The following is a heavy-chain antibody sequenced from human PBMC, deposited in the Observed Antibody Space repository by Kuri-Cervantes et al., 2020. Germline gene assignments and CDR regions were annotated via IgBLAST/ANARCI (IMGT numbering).Heavy chain of an antibody. CDR3: ARDSNWSLEY. J-gene: IGHJ4*02. D-gene: IGHD6-6*01. CDR2: IKLDGSEK. Sequence: GSLRLSCAASGFTFSSYGMHWVRQAPGKGLEWVANIKLDGSEKDYVDSVKGRFTISRDNAKNSLYLQMNSLRAEDTAVYYCARDSNWSLEYWGQGTLVTVSS. CDR1: GFTFSSYG. V-gene: IGHV3-7*01.